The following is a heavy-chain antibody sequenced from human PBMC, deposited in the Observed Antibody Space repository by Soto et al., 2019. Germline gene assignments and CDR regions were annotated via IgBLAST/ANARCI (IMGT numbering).Heavy chain of an antibody. CDR1: GFTFDHYA. CDR2: MSWNSGTI. J-gene: IGHJ6*02. V-gene: IGHV3-9*01. D-gene: IGHD3-16*01. Sequence: EVQLVESGGGLVQPGRSLRLSCAASGFTFDHYAMHWVRQAPGKGLEWVSSMSWNSGTIGYADSVKGRFTIYRDNAKNSLYLEMSSLRAEDTAFYYCAKDRWGLGTTPPHYYHGMDVWGQGTSVTVSS. CDR3: AKDRWGLGTTPPHYYHGMDV.